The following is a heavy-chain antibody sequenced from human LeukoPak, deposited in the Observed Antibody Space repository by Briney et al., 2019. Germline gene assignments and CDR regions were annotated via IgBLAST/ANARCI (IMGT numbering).Heavy chain of an antibody. V-gene: IGHV4-34*01. CDR2: INHGGST. D-gene: IGHD6-19*01. CDR3: ARGGGWYRGFFDY. Sequence: PSETLSLACAVYGGSFSAYYWSWIRQPPGKGLEWIGEINHGGSTNYNPCLKSRVTISIDTSKNQFSLKLSSVTAADTAVYYCARGGGWYRGFFDYWGQGTLVTVSS. J-gene: IGHJ4*02. CDR1: GGSFSAYY.